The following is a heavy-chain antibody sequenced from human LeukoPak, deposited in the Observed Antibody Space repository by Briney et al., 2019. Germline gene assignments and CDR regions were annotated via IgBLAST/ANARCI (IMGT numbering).Heavy chain of an antibody. V-gene: IGHV3-7*01. CDR3: ARGLAVSPMAPISDN. J-gene: IGHJ4*02. CDR2: IRQDSGDT. CDR1: GFIFSAYW. D-gene: IGHD3-10*01. Sequence: SGGSLRLSCAASGFIFSAYWMNWVRQAPGKGLEWVANIRQDSGDTRYVDSVRGRFTISRDNSQNSLYLQMSSLRVEDTAVYYCARGLAVSPMAPISDNWGQGTLVTVPS.